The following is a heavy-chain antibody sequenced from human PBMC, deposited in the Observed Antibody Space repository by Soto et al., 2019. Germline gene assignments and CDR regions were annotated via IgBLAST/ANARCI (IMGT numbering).Heavy chain of an antibody. CDR2: IYSGGST. CDR1: GFTVSSNY. CDR3: ARGYRSGWKNWYFDL. V-gene: IGHV3-53*01. D-gene: IGHD6-19*01. J-gene: IGHJ2*01. Sequence: EVQLVESGGGLIQPGGSLRLSCAASGFTVSSNYMSWVRQAPGKGLEWVSVIYSGGSTYYADSVKGRFTISRDNSKNTLYLQMNSMRAEDTAVYYCARGYRSGWKNWYFDLWGRGTLVTVSS.